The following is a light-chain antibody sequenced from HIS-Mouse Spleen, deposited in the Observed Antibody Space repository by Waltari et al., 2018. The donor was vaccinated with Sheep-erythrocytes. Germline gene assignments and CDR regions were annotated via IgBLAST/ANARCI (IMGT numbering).Light chain of an antibody. CDR3: SSDAGSNNWV. CDR2: EVS. Sequence: QSALTQPPSASGSPGQSVTISCTGTSSDVGGYNYVSWYQQHPGKAPKLMIYEVSMQPSGSRARLSGPKPGNTASLTVSGLQAEDEADYYCSSDAGSNNWVFGGGTKLTVL. CDR1: SSDVGGYNY. V-gene: IGLV2-8*01. J-gene: IGLJ3*02.